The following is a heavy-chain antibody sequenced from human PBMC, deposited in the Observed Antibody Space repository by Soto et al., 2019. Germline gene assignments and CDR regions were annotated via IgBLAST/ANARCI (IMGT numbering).Heavy chain of an antibody. J-gene: IGHJ6*02. CDR3: ASDRLSGIYYGDYYGMDV. V-gene: IGHV1-69*13. D-gene: IGHD1-26*01. CDR1: GGTFSSYA. CDR2: IIPIFGTA. Sequence: SVKVSCKASGGTFSSYAISWVRQAPGQGLEWMGGIIPIFGTANYAQKFQGRVTITADESTSTAYMELSSLRSEDTAVYYCASDRLSGIYYGDYYGMDVRGPGTTVTV.